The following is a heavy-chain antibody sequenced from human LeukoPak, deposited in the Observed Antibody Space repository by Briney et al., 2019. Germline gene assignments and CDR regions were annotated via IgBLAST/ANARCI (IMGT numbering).Heavy chain of an antibody. Sequence: PGGSLRLSCAASGFTFGDYGMSWVRQAPGKGLEWVSGINWNGGSTGYADSVKGRFTISRDNAKNSLYLQMNSLRAEDTALYYCARDLVPAAGTRNMDVWGKGTTVTVSS. J-gene: IGHJ6*03. V-gene: IGHV3-20*04. D-gene: IGHD6-13*01. CDR3: ARDLVPAAGTRNMDV. CDR1: GFTFGDYG. CDR2: INWNGGST.